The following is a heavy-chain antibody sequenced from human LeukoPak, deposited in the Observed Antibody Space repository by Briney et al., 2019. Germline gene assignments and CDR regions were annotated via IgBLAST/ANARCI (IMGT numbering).Heavy chain of an antibody. CDR2: VNQSGST. CDR3: ASSSSGLHDY. Sequence: PSETLSLTCAVYGGSFSGYYWSWIRQPPGKGLEWIGEVNQSGSTNYNPSLKSRVTISVDTSKNQFSLKLSSVTAADTAVYYCASSSSGLHDYWGQGTLVTVSS. V-gene: IGHV4-34*01. J-gene: IGHJ4*02. D-gene: IGHD3-22*01. CDR1: GGSFSGYY.